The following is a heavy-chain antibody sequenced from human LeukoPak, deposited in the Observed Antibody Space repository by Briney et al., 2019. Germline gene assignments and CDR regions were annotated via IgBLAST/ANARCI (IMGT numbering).Heavy chain of an antibody. CDR3: ASEVCSSTSCFADY. J-gene: IGHJ4*02. Sequence: GASVKVSCKASGYTFTGYYMHWVRQAPGQGLEWMGWINPNSGGTNYAQKFQGRVTMTRDTSISTAYMELSRLRSDDTAVYYCASEVCSSTSCFADYWGQGTLVTVSS. V-gene: IGHV1-2*02. D-gene: IGHD2-2*01. CDR2: INPNSGGT. CDR1: GYTFTGYY.